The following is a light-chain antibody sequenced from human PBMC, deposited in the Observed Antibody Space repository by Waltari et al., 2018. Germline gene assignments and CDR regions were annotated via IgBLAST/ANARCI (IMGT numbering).Light chain of an antibody. V-gene: IGLV2-18*02. CDR1: SSEVGTYNR. CDR3: SSYTPSGTWV. CDR2: DLS. J-gene: IGLJ2*01. Sequence: QSALTQPPSVSGSPGQSVTISCSGTSSEVGTYNRVSWYQQPPGTAPKLISFDLSSRPSGVPDRFSGSKSGSTASLTISGLQAEDEGDYYCSSYTPSGTWVFGGGTKLTVL.